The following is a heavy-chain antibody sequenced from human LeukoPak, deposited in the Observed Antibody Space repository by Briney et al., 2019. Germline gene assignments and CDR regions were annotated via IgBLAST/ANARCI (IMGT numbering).Heavy chain of an antibody. CDR2: ISGSGSGSGSGM. D-gene: IGHD7-27*01. J-gene: IGHJ4*02. Sequence: GGSLRLSCAASGFVFSDYSMNWVRQAPGKGLEWVSNISGSGSGSGSGMYYADSVKGRFTISRDNAKNSLYLQMSSLRAEDTAFYYCARDNNWGFDFWGQGALVTVSS. V-gene: IGHV3-48*04. CDR3: ARDNNWGFDF. CDR1: GFVFSDYS.